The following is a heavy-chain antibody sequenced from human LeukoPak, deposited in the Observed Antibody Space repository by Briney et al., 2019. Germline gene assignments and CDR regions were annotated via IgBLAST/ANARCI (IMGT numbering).Heavy chain of an antibody. CDR3: AKEIVTVYYYYYMDV. D-gene: IGHD2/OR15-2a*01. Sequence: GGSLRLSCAASGFTFSSYAMSWVRQAPGKGLEWVSAISGSGGSTYYADSVKGRFTISRGNSKNTLYLQMNSLRAEDTAVYYCAKEIVTVYYYYYMDVWAKGPRSPSP. J-gene: IGHJ6*03. CDR2: ISGSGGST. V-gene: IGHV3-23*01. CDR1: GFTFSSYA.